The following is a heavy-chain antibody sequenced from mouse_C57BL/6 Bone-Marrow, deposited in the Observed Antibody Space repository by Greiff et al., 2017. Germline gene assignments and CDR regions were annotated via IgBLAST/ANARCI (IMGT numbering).Heavy chain of an antibody. V-gene: IGHV5-4*01. D-gene: IGHD2-3*01. CDR3: ARGLLPYAMDY. Sequence: EVQRVESGGGLVKPGGSLKLSCAASGFTFSSYAMSWVRQTPEKRLEWVATISDGGSYTYYPDNVKGRFTISRDNAKNNLYLQMSHLKSEDTAMYYCARGLLPYAMDYWGQGTSVTVSS. J-gene: IGHJ4*01. CDR2: ISDGGSYT. CDR1: GFTFSSYA.